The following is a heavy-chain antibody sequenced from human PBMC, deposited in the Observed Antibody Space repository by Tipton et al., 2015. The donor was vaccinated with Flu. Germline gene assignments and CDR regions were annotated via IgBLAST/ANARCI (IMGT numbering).Heavy chain of an antibody. Sequence: GLVKPSETLSLTCTVSGDSMKSFYWSWIRQPPGKAPEWIGYIYYNGTTDYNPSLNSRVTISVDMSKNHFSLKLTSVTAADTAVYYCARDKTYYYGSADAFDIWGQGTMVTVSS. V-gene: IGHV4-59*01. CDR3: ARDKTYYYGSADAFDI. CDR1: GDSMKSFY. D-gene: IGHD3-10*01. J-gene: IGHJ3*02. CDR2: IYYNGTT.